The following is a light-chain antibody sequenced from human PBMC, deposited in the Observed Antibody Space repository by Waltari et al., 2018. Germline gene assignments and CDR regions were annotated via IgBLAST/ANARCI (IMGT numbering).Light chain of an antibody. Sequence: QSALTQPASVSGSPGQSFTISCTGTSTDVGGYNYVSCYQQHPGKAPKLMMYEVSNRPSGVSNRFSGSKSGNTASLTISGLQAEDEADYYCSSYTSSSTLFGGGTKLTVL. CDR1: STDVGGYNY. V-gene: IGLV2-14*01. J-gene: IGLJ3*02. CDR3: SSYTSSSTL. CDR2: EVS.